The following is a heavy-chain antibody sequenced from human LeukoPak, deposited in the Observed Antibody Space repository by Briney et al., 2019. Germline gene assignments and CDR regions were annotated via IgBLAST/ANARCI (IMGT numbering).Heavy chain of an antibody. D-gene: IGHD3/OR15-3a*01. V-gene: IGHV3-30*03. Sequence: GGSLRLSCAASGFTFSSYGMHWVRQSPGKGLEWVAFISFDGSNKYYADSVKGRFTISRDNSKNTLYLQMNSLRAEDTAMYYCARGSGYKYDFTGRERTKSRLDYWGQGTLVAVSS. CDR1: GFTFSSYG. CDR3: ARGSGYKYDFTGRERTKSRLDY. J-gene: IGHJ4*02. CDR2: ISFDGSNK.